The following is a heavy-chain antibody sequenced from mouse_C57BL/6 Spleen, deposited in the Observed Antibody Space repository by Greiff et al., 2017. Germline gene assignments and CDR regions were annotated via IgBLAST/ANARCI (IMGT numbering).Heavy chain of an antibody. CDR1: GFTFSSYT. CDR3: ARQGLYYGSSFDY. CDR2: ISGGGGNT. V-gene: IGHV5-9*01. D-gene: IGHD1-1*01. J-gene: IGHJ2*01. Sequence: EVNVVESGGGLVKPGGSLKLSCAASGFTFSSYTMSWVRQTPEKRLEWVATISGGGGNTYYPDSVKGRFTISRDNAKNTLYLQMSSLRSEDTALYYCARQGLYYGSSFDYWGQGTTLTVSS.